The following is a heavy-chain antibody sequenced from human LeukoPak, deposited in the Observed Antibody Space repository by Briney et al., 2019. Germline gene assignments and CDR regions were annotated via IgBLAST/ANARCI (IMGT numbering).Heavy chain of an antibody. J-gene: IGHJ4*02. Sequence: GGSLRLSCAASGFTFSSYSMNWVRQAPGKGLEWVSYISSSSSYIYYADSVKGRFTISRDNAKNSLYLQMNSLRAEDTAVYYCAREAPNYYDSSGPLDYWGQGTLVTVSS. CDR3: AREAPNYYDSSGPLDY. CDR2: ISSSSSYI. CDR1: GFTFSSYS. D-gene: IGHD3-22*01. V-gene: IGHV3-21*05.